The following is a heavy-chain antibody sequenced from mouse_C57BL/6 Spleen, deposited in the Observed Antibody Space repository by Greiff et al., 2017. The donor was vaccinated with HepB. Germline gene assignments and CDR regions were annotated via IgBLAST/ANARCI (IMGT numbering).Heavy chain of an antibody. J-gene: IGHJ3*01. V-gene: IGHV1-53*01. CDR2: INPSNGGT. Sequence: QVQLKQPGTELVKPGASVKLSCKASGYTFTSYWMHWVKQRPGQGLEWIGNINPSNGGTNYNEKFKSKATLTVDKSSSTAYMQLSSLTSEDSAVYYCAVGELLLPWFAYWGQGTLVTVSA. D-gene: IGHD2-12*01. CDR3: AVGELLLPWFAY. CDR1: GYTFTSYW.